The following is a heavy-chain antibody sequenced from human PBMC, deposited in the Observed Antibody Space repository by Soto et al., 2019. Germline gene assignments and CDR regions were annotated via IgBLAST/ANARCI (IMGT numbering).Heavy chain of an antibody. D-gene: IGHD3-3*01. V-gene: IGHV2-5*02. CDR2: IYWDDDK. CDR3: AHRPQGYDFWSGHDAFDI. J-gene: IGHJ3*02. Sequence: QITLKESGPTLVKPTQTLTLTCTFSGFSLSTRGVGVGWIRQPPGKALEWLALIYWDDDKRYSQSLKSRLTSTKDTSKNQVVLTMTNMDPVDTATYYFAHRPQGYDFWSGHDAFDIWGQGTMVTVSS. CDR1: GFSLSTRGVG.